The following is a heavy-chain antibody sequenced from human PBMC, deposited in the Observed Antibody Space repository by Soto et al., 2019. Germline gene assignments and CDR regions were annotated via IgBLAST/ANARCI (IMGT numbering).Heavy chain of an antibody. V-gene: IGHV1-69*01. J-gene: IGHJ5*02. Sequence: QVQVVQSGAEVRKPGSSLKVSCKASGGTLTSYAVNWVRQAPGQGLEWMGVVVPMLNTIKYAQRFKGRVTITADESTTTAFMELSSLRSDDTAVYYCAISAWNYGGPLNWLDPWGQGTLVTVSS. CDR1: GGTLTSYA. D-gene: IGHD1-7*01. CDR2: VVPMLNTI. CDR3: AISAWNYGGPLNWLDP.